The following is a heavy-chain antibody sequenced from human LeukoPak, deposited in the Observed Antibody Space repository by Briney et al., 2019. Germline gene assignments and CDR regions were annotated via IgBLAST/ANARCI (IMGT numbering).Heavy chain of an antibody. Sequence: GGSLRLSCAASGFTFSSYSMNWVRQAPGKGLEWVSYISSSGSTIYYADSVKGRFTISRDNAKNSLYLQMNSLRAEDTAVYYCAREMVAVPDAFDIWGQGTMVTVSS. CDR1: GFTFSSYS. J-gene: IGHJ3*02. V-gene: IGHV3-48*04. D-gene: IGHD2-15*01. CDR2: ISSSGSTI. CDR3: AREMVAVPDAFDI.